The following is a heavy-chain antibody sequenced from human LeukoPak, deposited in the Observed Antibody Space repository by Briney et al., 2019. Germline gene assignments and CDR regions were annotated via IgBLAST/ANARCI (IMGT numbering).Heavy chain of an antibody. J-gene: IGHJ4*02. D-gene: IGHD6-19*01. CDR2: ISGSGGST. V-gene: IGHV3-23*01. CDR1: GFTFSSYA. Sequence: GGSLRLSCAASGFTFSSYAMSWVRQAPGKGLEWVSAISGSGGSTYYADSVKGRFTISRDNSKNTLYLQMNSLRAEDTAVYYCAKEELIAVVGNAQYYFDYWGQGTLVTVSS. CDR3: AKEELIAVVGNAQYYFDY.